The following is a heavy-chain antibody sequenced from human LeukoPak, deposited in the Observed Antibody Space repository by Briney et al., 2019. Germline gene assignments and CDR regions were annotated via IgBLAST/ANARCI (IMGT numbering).Heavy chain of an antibody. Sequence: PGGSLRLSCAASGFTFSNYAMHWVRQAPGKGLEYVSAISSNGGYTYYANSVKGRFAISRDNSKNTVYLQMGSLRAEDMAVYYCARDPPGGCGGDCYFHYWGQGSPLTVSS. CDR1: GFTFSNYA. CDR3: ARDPPGGCGGDCYFHY. D-gene: IGHD2-21*02. CDR2: ISSNGGYT. V-gene: IGHV3-64*01. J-gene: IGHJ4*02.